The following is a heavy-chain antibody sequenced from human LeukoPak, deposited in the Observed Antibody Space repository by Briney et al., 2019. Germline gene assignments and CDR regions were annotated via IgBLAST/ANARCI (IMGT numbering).Heavy chain of an antibody. CDR1: GFTFSSYG. CDR3: AKDFNWSFDH. CDR2: ISYDGSNK. V-gene: IGHV3-30*18. Sequence: GGSLRLSCAATGFTFSSYGMHWVRQAPGKGLEWVAVISYDGSNKYYADSVKGRFTISRDNSKNTLYLQMNSLRAEDTAVYYCAKDFNWSFDHWGQGTLVTVSS. D-gene: IGHD3-3*01. J-gene: IGHJ4*02.